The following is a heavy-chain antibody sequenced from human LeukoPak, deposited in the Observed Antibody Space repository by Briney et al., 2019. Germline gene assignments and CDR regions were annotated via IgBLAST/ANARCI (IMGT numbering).Heavy chain of an antibody. Sequence: SETLSLTCTVSGYSISSGYYWGWIRQPPGKGLEWIGSIYHSGSTYYNPSLKSRVTISVDTSKNQFSLKLSSVTAADTAVYYCARESREYQLPFHLDVWGKGTTVTISS. J-gene: IGHJ6*04. V-gene: IGHV4-38-2*02. CDR2: IYHSGST. D-gene: IGHD2-2*01. CDR1: GYSISSGYY. CDR3: ARESREYQLPFHLDV.